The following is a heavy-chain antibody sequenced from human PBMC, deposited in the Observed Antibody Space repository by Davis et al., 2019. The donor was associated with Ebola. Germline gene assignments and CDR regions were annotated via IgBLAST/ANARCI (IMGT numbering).Heavy chain of an antibody. J-gene: IGHJ6*02. CDR3: ARDIGSSSPDGMDV. V-gene: IGHV1-18*01. Sequence: AASVKVSCKASGYTFKNSAISWVRQAPGQGLEWMGWISAYNGNTAYAQILQGRVTMTTDTSTGTAYMELRSLRSDDTAVYYCARDIGSSSPDGMDVWGQGTTVTVSS. D-gene: IGHD6-13*01. CDR1: GYTFKNSA. CDR2: ISAYNGNT.